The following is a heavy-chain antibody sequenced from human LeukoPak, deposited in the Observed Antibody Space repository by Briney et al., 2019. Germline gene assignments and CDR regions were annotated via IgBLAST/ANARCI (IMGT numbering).Heavy chain of an antibody. Sequence: GGSLRLSCAASGFTVSSNYMTWVRRAPGKGLEWVSVIYSGGSTYYADSVKSRFTISRDNSKNTVYLQMNSLRAEDTALYFCASNDYDSGSYSIWGQGTPVTVSS. CDR1: GFTVSSNY. CDR2: IYSGGST. V-gene: IGHV3-53*01. CDR3: ASNDYDSGSYSI. D-gene: IGHD3-10*01. J-gene: IGHJ4*02.